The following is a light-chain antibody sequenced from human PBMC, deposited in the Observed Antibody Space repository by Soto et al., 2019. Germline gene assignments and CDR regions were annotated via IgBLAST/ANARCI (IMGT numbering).Light chain of an antibody. J-gene: IGKJ4*01. V-gene: IGKV1D-12*01. CDR3: QQTTTFPLT. CDR2: TAS. Sequence: DIQMTQSPSSVSASVGVRVTITCRASQGVSTWLAWYQQKPGKAPNLLIYTASSFQSGVPSRFSGSGSGTDLALTISSLQPEDFATSYCQQTTTFPLTFGGGTKLEI. CDR1: QGVSTW.